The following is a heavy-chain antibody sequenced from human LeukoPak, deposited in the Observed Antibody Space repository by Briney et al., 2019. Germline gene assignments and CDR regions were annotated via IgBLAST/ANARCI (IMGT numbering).Heavy chain of an antibody. Sequence: GETLRLSCAASGFTFSSHGMNWVRQAPGKGLEWVSGITGSGANAYYADSVKGRFTISRDNAKNSLYLQMNSLRAEDTAVYYCARELRYFGPFDYWGQGTLVTVSS. CDR3: ARELRYFGPFDY. V-gene: IGHV3-21*04. D-gene: IGHD3-9*01. CDR1: GFTFSSHG. CDR2: ITGSGANA. J-gene: IGHJ4*02.